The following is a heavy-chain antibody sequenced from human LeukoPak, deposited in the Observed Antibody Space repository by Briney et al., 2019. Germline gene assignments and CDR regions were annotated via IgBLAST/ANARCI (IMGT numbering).Heavy chain of an antibody. CDR3: ARGGYSSSWYQYNWFDP. CDR2: IYTSGST. D-gene: IGHD6-13*01. V-gene: IGHV4-4*07. CDR1: GGSISSYY. Sequence: SETLSLTCTVSGGSISSYYWSWIRQPAGKGLEWIGRIYTSGSTNYNPSLKSRVTMSVDTSKNQFSLKLSSVTAADTAVYYCARGGYSSSWYQYNWFDPWGQGTLVTVPS. J-gene: IGHJ5*02.